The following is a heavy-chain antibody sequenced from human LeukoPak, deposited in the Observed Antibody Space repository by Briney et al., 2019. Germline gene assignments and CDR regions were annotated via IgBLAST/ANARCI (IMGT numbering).Heavy chain of an antibody. V-gene: IGHV3-30*04. CDR2: ISCDGSDE. CDR1: GFTFSSYA. Sequence: PGKSLRLSCEASGFTFSSYAMHWVRQAPGKGLEWVSIISCDGSDEKSADSVKGRFTISRDNAKNMVFLQMNSLRPEDTAVYYCARDQGATLVRGVTPYLDYWGQGTLVSVSS. J-gene: IGHJ4*02. D-gene: IGHD3-10*01. CDR3: ARDQGATLVRGVTPYLDY.